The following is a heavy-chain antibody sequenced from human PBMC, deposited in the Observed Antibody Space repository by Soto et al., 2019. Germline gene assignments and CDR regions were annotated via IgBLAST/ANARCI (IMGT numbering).Heavy chain of an antibody. CDR2: ILPVLGNT. V-gene: IGHV1-69*16. CDR3: ARGTVVRTGTNAPFAQ. D-gene: IGHD3-10*02. CDR1: GGTFGRYT. J-gene: IGHJ4*02. Sequence: QVQLVQSGPQVKKPGSSVKVSCTASGGTFGRYTISWVRQAPGQGLEWMGGILPVLGNTNGAQRFQDSLTFTADESPGTGYLELSSLGPEDTAVYYCARGTVVRTGTNAPFAQWGQGILLSVSS.